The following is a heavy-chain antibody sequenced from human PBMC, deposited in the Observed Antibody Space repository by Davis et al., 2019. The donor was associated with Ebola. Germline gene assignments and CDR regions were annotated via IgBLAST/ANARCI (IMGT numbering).Heavy chain of an antibody. V-gene: IGHV6-1*01. J-gene: IGHJ4*02. CDR3: ARGWLRGYLDY. D-gene: IGHD3-3*01. CDR2: TYFNSKYYS. Sequence: HPQTLSLTCAIFGDSVSINSAGWNWIKQSPSRGLEWLGRTYFNSKYYSDYAVSVRGRITINADPSKNQFSLQLNSVTPEDTAVYYCARGWLRGYLDYWGQGTLVTVSS. CDR1: GDSVSINSAG.